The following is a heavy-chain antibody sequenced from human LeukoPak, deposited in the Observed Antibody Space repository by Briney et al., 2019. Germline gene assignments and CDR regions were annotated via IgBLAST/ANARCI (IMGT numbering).Heavy chain of an antibody. D-gene: IGHD3-9*01. CDR1: GFTFSSYG. CDR2: IWYDGSNK. J-gene: IGHJ6*02. Sequence: PGGSLRLSCAASGFTFSSYGMHWVRQAPGKGLEWVAVIWYDGSNKYYADSVKGRFTISRDNSKNTLYLQMNSLRAEDTAVYYCARDYTLRYFDWLFPEYYYYYGMDVWGQGTTVTVSS. V-gene: IGHV3-33*01. CDR3: ARDYTLRYFDWLFPEYYYYYGMDV.